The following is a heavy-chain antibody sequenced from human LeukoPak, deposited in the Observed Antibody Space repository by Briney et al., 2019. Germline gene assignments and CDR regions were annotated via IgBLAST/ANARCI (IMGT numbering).Heavy chain of an antibody. CDR3: PRPPVGCSSTSCYFYY. D-gene: IGHD2-2*01. V-gene: IGHV1-2*01. Sequence: ASVKVSCKASGYTFTGYYMHWVRQAPGQGLEWMGWINPNSGGTNYAQKFQGRVTSTADESPSTAYMELRSLRSEDPAVYYCPRPPVGCSSTSCYFYYWGQGTLVTVPS. CDR1: GYTFTGYY. CDR2: INPNSGGT. J-gene: IGHJ4*02.